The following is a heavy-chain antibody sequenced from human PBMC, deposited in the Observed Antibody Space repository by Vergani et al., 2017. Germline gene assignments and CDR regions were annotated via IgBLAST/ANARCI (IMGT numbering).Heavy chain of an antibody. D-gene: IGHD2-21*02. CDR3: ARAPYCGGDCYGNWFDP. CDR2: IYYSGST. CDR1: GGSISSGGYY. J-gene: IGHJ5*02. Sequence: QVQLQQWGAGLLKPSETLSLTCTVSGGSISSGGYYWSWIRQHPGKGLEWIGYIYYSGSTYYNPSLKSRVTISVDTSKNQFSLKLSSVTAADTAVYYCARAPYCGGDCYGNWFDPWGQGTLVTVSS. V-gene: IGHV4-31*03.